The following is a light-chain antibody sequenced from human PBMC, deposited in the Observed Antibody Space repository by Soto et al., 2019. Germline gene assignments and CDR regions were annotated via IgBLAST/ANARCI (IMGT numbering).Light chain of an antibody. CDR2: SNN. V-gene: IGLV1-44*01. CDR3: AAWDDSLNGVV. Sequence: QSVLTPPPSASGTPGPRVTISCSGSSSNIGSKTVNWYQQLPGTAPKLLIYSNNQRPSGVPDRFSGSKSGTSASLAISGLQSEDEADYYCAAWDDSLNGVVFGGGTQLTVL. CDR1: SSNIGSKT. J-gene: IGLJ2*01.